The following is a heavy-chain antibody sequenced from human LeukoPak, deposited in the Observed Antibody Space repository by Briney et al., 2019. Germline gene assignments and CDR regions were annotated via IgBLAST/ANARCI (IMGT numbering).Heavy chain of an antibody. V-gene: IGHV1-69*01. CDR1: GGTFSSYA. CDR2: IIPIFGTA. CDR3: ARGKGRYCGGDCYSGDY. Sequence: SVKVSCKASGGTFSSYAISWVRQAPGQGLEWMGGIIPIFGTANYAQKFQGRVTITADESTSTAYMELSSLRSEDTAVYYCARGKGRYCGGDCYSGDYWGQGTLVTVSS. D-gene: IGHD2-21*02. J-gene: IGHJ4*02.